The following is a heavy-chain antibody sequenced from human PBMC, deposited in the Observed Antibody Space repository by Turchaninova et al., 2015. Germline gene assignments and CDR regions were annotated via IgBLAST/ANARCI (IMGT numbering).Heavy chain of an antibody. Sequence: QVQLQESGPGLVKPSETLSLTCAVSGYSISSGYYWGWSRRPPGKGRKGMGGMYHSGVTNYNPSLKCRVTIPVDTHSNQCSVRLSSVTATDTAVDYCARLSGDLDGTDFWGQGTLVTVSS. CDR2: MYHSGVT. D-gene: IGHD7-27*01. V-gene: IGHV4-38-2*01. J-gene: IGHJ4*02. CDR3: ARLSGDLDGTDF. CDR1: GYSISSGYY.